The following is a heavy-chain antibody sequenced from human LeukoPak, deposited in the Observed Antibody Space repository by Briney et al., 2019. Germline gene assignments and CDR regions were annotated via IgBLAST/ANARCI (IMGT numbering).Heavy chain of an antibody. J-gene: IGHJ4*02. CDR3: AKRGVVIRVILVGFHKEAYYFDS. Sequence: GGSLRLSCAASGFTFSTYSMNWVRQAPGKGLEWVSSISGSSIYIYYADSVKGRFTISRDNAKNSLYLQMNRLRAEDTAVYFCAKRGVVIRVILVGFHKEAYYFDSWGQGALVTVSS. CDR2: ISGSSIYI. CDR1: GFTFSTYS. D-gene: IGHD3-22*01. V-gene: IGHV3-21*04.